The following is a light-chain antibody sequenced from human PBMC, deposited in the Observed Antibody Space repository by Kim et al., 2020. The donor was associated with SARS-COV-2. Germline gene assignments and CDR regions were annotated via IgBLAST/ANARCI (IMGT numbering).Light chain of an antibody. Sequence: SYELTQPPSVSVAAGQTARVACGGKDIETKNVHWYQQKPGQAPVLVIYNDNDRPAGIPERFSGSNSGNTATLTSRRVEAGGEADYSCPVGDRKRDPWVFG. V-gene: IGLV3-21*01. J-gene: IGLJ3*02. CDR2: NDN. CDR1: DIETKN. CDR3: PVGDRKRDPWV.